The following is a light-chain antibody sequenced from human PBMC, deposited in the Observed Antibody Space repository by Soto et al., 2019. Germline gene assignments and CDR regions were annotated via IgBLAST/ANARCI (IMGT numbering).Light chain of an antibody. Sequence: IVLTQSPATLSLSPGERTTLSCRASQSVGSSLAWYQQKPGQAPRLLIYDASDSATGVPSRFSGSGSGTDFTLTISSLEPEDFAVYYCQQRSSWPRITFGQGTRLDIK. CDR3: QQRSSWPRIT. CDR2: DAS. CDR1: QSVGSS. J-gene: IGKJ5*01. V-gene: IGKV3-11*01.